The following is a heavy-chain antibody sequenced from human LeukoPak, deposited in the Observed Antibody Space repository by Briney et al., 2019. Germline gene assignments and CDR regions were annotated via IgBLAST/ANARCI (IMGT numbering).Heavy chain of an antibody. V-gene: IGHV3-23*01. CDR1: GFTFSSYA. Sequence: GGSLRLSCAASGFTFSSYAMSWVRQAPGKGLEWVSAISGSGGSTYYADSVKGRFTIPRDNSKNTLYLQMNSLRAEDTAVYYCAKGGGAVGAPGVRDYWGQGTLVTVSS. J-gene: IGHJ4*02. CDR3: AKGGGAVGAPGVRDY. CDR2: ISGSGGST. D-gene: IGHD6-19*01.